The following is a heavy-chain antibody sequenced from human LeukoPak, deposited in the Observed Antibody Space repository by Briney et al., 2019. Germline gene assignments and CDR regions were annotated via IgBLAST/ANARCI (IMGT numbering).Heavy chain of an antibody. J-gene: IGHJ4*02. CDR3: ARQRYDSTCGY. Sequence: PSETLSLTCTVSGGSISSSSYYWGWIRRPPGKGLEWIGSIYYSGSTYYNPSLKSRVTISVGTSKNQFSLKLSSVTAADTAVYYCARQRYDSTCGYWGQGTLVTVSS. D-gene: IGHD3-22*01. CDR2: IYYSGST. V-gene: IGHV4-39*01. CDR1: GGSISSSSYY.